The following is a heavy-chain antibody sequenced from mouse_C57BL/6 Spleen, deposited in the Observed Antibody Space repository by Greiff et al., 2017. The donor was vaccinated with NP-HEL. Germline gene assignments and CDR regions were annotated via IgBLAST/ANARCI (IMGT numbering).Heavy chain of an antibody. V-gene: IGHV1-69*01. Sequence: QVQLQQSGAELVMPGASVKLSCKASGYTFTSYWMHWVKQRPGQGLEWIGEIDPSDSYTNYNQKFKGNSTLTVDKSSSTAYMQLSSLTSEDSAVYYCARSYGSSYEYFDYWGQGTTLTVSS. CDR3: ARSYGSSYEYFDY. CDR1: GYTFTSYW. CDR2: IDPSDSYT. J-gene: IGHJ2*01. D-gene: IGHD1-1*01.